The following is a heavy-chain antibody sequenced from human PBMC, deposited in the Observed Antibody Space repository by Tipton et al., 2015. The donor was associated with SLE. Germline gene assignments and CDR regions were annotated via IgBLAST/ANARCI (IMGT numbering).Heavy chain of an antibody. J-gene: IGHJ5*02. Sequence: TLSLTCTGSGGSISSHYWSWIRQPPGKGLGWIGYIYYSGSTNYNPSLTSRVTLSVDTSKNQFSLKLSAVTAADTAVYYCAREGDSGDVSNWFDPWGQGTLVTVSS. V-gene: IGHV4-59*11. CDR3: AREGDSGDVSNWFDP. CDR2: IYYSGST. D-gene: IGHD5-12*01. CDR1: GGSISSHY.